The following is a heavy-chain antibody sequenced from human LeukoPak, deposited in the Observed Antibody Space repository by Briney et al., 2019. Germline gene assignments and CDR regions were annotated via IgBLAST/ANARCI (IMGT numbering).Heavy chain of an antibody. CDR3: AGGHRDGYNYPWGYFDY. Sequence: GGSLRLSCAASGFTFSSYWMSWVRQAPGKGLEWVANIKQDGSEKYYVDSVKGRFTISRDNAKNSLYLQMNSLRAEDTAVYYCAGGHRDGYNYPWGYFDYWGQGTLVTVSS. J-gene: IGHJ4*02. V-gene: IGHV3-7*01. CDR2: IKQDGSEK. CDR1: GFTFSSYW. D-gene: IGHD5-24*01.